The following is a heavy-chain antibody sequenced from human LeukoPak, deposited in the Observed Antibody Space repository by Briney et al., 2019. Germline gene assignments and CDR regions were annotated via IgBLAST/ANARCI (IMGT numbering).Heavy chain of an antibody. V-gene: IGHV5-51*01. CDR1: GYSFTSYW. CDR2: IYPGDSDT. D-gene: IGHD4-17*01. Sequence: GESLKISCKGSGYSFTSYWIGWVRQMPGKGLEWMGIIYPGDSDTRYSPSFQGQVTISADKSISTAYLQWSSLKASDTAMYYCARHRLATVIYDAFDIWGQGTMVTVSS. J-gene: IGHJ3*02. CDR3: ARHRLATVIYDAFDI.